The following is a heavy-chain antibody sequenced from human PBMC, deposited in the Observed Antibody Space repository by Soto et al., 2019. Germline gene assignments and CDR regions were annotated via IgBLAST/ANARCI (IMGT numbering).Heavy chain of an antibody. CDR3: HGYGY. Sequence: EVQVLESGGSLIQPGGSLRLSSEVSGFSVTANYMSWVRQAPGKGLEWVSVIYSGGSTYYIDSVKGRFSISRDISKNTLYLQMNSLRAEDTAVYYCHGYGYWGQGTLVTVSS. CDR2: IYSGGST. CDR1: GFSVTANY. J-gene: IGHJ4*02. D-gene: IGHD5-12*01. V-gene: IGHV3-53*01.